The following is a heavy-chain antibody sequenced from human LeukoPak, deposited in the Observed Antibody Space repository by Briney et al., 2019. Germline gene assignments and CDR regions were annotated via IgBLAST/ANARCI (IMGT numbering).Heavy chain of an antibody. CDR2: ISGSGGST. V-gene: IGHV3-23*01. J-gene: IGHJ4*02. D-gene: IGHD6-6*01. CDR1: GFTFSSYA. CDR3: AKINAGGSSLDY. Sequence: SGGSLRLSCAASGFTFSSYAMSWVRQAPGKGLEWVSAISGSGGSTYYADSVKGRFTISRDNSKNTLYLQMNSLRAEDTAVYYCAKINAGGSSLDYWGQGTLVTVSS.